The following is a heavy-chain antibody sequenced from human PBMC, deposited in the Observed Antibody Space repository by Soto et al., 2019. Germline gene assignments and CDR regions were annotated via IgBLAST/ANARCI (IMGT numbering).Heavy chain of an antibody. V-gene: IGHV3-30-3*02. Sequence: LRLSCAASGFTFSSYAMHWVRQAPGKGLEWVAVISYDGSNKYYADSVKGRFTISRDNSKNTLYLQMNSLRAEDTAVYYCAKRLIAAAGGFDYWGQGTLVTVSS. CDR3: AKRLIAAAGGFDY. CDR2: ISYDGSNK. J-gene: IGHJ4*02. CDR1: GFTFSSYA. D-gene: IGHD6-13*01.